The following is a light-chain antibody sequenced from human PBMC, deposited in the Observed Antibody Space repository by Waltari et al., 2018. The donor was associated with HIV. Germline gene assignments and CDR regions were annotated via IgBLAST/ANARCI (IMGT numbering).Light chain of an antibody. J-gene: IGLJ3*02. CDR1: NSDVGSYNR. CDR2: EGN. CDR3: SSYTSSSTLWM. Sequence: QSALTQPPSVSGSPGQSVTISCTGTNSDVGSYNRVPWYQLPPGTASKLMIYEGNNRPAGVPDRCSGSKSGNTASLTISGLQAEDDADYYCSSYTSSSTLWMFGGGTKLTVL. V-gene: IGLV2-18*02.